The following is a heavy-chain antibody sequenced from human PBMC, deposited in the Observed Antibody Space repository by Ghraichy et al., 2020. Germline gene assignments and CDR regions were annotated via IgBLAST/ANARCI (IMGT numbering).Heavy chain of an antibody. V-gene: IGHV1-18*04. CDR3: ARDGSYHGSGSSYYYYGMDV. D-gene: IGHD3-10*01. CDR2: ISAYNGNT. Sequence: ASVKVSCKASGYTFTSYGISWVRQAPGQGLEWMGWISAYNGNTNYAQKLQGRVTMTTDTSTSTAYMELRSLRSDDTAVYYCARDGSYHGSGSSYYYYGMDVWGQGTTVTVSS. CDR1: GYTFTSYG. J-gene: IGHJ6*02.